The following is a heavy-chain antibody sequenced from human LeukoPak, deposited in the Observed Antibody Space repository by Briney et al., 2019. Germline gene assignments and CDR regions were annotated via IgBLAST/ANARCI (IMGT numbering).Heavy chain of an antibody. V-gene: IGHV3-11*06. D-gene: IGHD5-18*01. J-gene: IGHJ4*02. CDR2: ISSSSSYT. CDR1: GFTFSDYY. Sequence: GGSLRLSCAASGFTFSDYYMSWIRQAPGKGLEWVSYISSSSSYTNYADSVKGRFTISRDNAKNSLYLQMNSLRAEDTAVHYCARERGDTAMVFDYWGQGTLVTVSS. CDR3: ARERGDTAMVFDY.